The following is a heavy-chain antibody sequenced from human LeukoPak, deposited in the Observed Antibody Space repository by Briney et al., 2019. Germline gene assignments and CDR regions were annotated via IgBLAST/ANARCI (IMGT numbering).Heavy chain of an antibody. CDR2: INSDGSST. CDR1: GFLFSGYD. CDR3: ARGPGAFDI. D-gene: IGHD2-2*01. Sequence: PGGSLRLSCAASGFLFSGYDMSWVRHAPGKGLVWVSRINSDGSSTSYADSVKGRFTISRDNAKNTLFLQMNSLRAEDTAVYYCARGPGAFDIWGQGTMVTVSS. V-gene: IGHV3-74*01. J-gene: IGHJ3*02.